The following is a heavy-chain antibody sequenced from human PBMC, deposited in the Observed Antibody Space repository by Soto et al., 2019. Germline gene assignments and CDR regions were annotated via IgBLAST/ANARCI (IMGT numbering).Heavy chain of an antibody. Sequence: LSLTCTVSGGSISSGDYYWSWIRQPPGKGLEWIGYNYYSGSTYYNPSLKSQVTISIDTSKNQFSLKLSSVTAADTAVYYCARERVPAYIHHTWFDPWGQGTLVTVSS. CDR1: GGSISSGDYY. CDR3: ARERVPAYIHHTWFDP. CDR2: NYYSGST. J-gene: IGHJ5*02. D-gene: IGHD2-2*02. V-gene: IGHV4-30-4*01.